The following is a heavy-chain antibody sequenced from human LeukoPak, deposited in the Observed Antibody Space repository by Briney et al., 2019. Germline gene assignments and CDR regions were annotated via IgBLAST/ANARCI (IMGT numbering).Heavy chain of an antibody. CDR3: ARLFMTTVTTFRFDP. D-gene: IGHD4-17*01. V-gene: IGHV4-39*01. CDR1: GGSISSSSYY. Sequence: SETLSLTCAVSGGSISSSSYYWGWIRQPPGKGLEWIGSIYYSGSTYYNPSLKSRVTISVDTSKNQFSLKLSSVTAADTAVYYSARLFMTTVTTFRFDPWGQGTLVTVSS. J-gene: IGHJ5*02. CDR2: IYYSGST.